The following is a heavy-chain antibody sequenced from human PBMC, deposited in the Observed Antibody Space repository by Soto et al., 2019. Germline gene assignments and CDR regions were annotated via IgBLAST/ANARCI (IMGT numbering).Heavy chain of an antibody. CDR3: ARDAGTTEDNYYGMDV. CDR2: INPNSGGT. D-gene: IGHD1-1*01. V-gene: IGHV1-2*04. CDR1: GYTFTVYY. Sequence: ASLKVSCKASGYTFTVYYMHWVRLAPGQGLEWMGWINPNSGGTNYAQKFQGWVTMTRDTSISTAYMELSRLRSDDTAVYYCARDAGTTEDNYYGMDVWGQGSTVTVSS. J-gene: IGHJ6*02.